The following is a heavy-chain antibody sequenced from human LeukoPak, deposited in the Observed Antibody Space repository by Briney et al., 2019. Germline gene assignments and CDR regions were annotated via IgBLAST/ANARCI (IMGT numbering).Heavy chain of an antibody. J-gene: IGHJ3*02. V-gene: IGHV4-59*01. CDR1: SGSISSYY. CDR3: ARSSGVVVPAALRPGAFDI. CDR2: IYYSGST. Sequence: SETLSLTCTVSSGSISSYYWSWIRQLPGKGLEWIGYIYYSGSTNYNPSLKSRVTISVDTSKNQFSLKLSSVTAADTAVYYCARSSGVVVPAALRPGAFDIWGHGTMVTVSS. D-gene: IGHD2-2*01.